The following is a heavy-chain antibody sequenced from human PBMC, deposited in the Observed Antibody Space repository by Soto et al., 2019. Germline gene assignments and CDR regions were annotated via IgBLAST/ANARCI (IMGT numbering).Heavy chain of an antibody. Sequence: GGSLRLSCAASGFTFSSYWMHWVRQAPGKGLVWVSRINSDGSSTSYADSVKGRFTISRDNAKNTLYLQMNSLRAEDTAVYYCARTGSYYYYGMDVWGQGTTVTVSS. CDR3: ARTGSYYYYGMDV. J-gene: IGHJ6*02. CDR2: INSDGSST. D-gene: IGHD1-1*01. CDR1: GFTFSSYW. V-gene: IGHV3-74*01.